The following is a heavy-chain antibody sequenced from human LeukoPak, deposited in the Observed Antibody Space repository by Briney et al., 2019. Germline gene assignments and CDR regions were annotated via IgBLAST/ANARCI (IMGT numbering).Heavy chain of an antibody. D-gene: IGHD5-18*01. CDR1: GYTFTNYG. CDR2: ISTYNGNT. Sequence: ASVKVSCKASGYTFTNYGISWVRQAPGQGLEWMGWISTYNGNTNYAQKLQGRVTMTTDTSTSTAYMGLRSLRSADTAVYYCARYGSPDDTAIVKGDYWGQGTLVTVSS. CDR3: ARYGSPDDTAIVKGDY. J-gene: IGHJ4*01. V-gene: IGHV1-18*01.